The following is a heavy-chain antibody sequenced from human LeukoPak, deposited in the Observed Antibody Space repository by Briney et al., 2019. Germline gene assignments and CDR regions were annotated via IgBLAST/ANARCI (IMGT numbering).Heavy chain of an antibody. CDR2: INHSGST. CDR3: ARSWNYGSGSLSY. D-gene: IGHD3-10*01. CDR1: GGSFSGYY. V-gene: IGHV4-34*01. J-gene: IGHJ4*02. Sequence: SETLSLTCAVYGGSFSGYYWSWIRQPPGKGLEWIGEINHSGSTNYNLSLKSRVTISVDTSKNQFSLKLSSVTAADTAVYYCARSWNYGSGSLSYWGQGTLVTVSS.